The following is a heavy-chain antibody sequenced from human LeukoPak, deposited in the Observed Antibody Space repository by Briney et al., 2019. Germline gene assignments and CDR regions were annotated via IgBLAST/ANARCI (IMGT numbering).Heavy chain of an antibody. CDR3: AKGAYYAD. CDR1: GTNFSNYW. D-gene: IGHD3-3*01. Sequence: SGGSLRLSCATSGTNFSNYWMSWVRQAPGKRLEWVANIRQDGNENYYVDSLKGRFTISRDNAKNSLYLQMNSLRAEETAVYYCAKGAYYADWGQGTLVTVSS. V-gene: IGHV3-7*03. J-gene: IGHJ4*02. CDR2: IRQDGNEN.